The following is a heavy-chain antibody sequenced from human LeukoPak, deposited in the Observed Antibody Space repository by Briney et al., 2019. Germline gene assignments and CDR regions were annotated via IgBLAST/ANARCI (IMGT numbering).Heavy chain of an antibody. J-gene: IGHJ5*02. CDR1: GYTFTSYY. D-gene: IGHD5-18*01. V-gene: IGHV1-46*01. CDR2: INPSGGST. Sequence: ASVKVSCKASGYTFTSYYMHWVRQAPGQGHEWMGIINPSGGSTSYAQKFQGRVTMTRDTSTSTVYMELSSLRSEDTAVYYCAREGDVDTATWHWFDPWGQGTLVTVSS. CDR3: AREGDVDTATWHWFDP.